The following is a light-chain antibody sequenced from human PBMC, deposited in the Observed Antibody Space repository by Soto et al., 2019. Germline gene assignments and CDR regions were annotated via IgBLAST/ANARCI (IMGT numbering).Light chain of an antibody. CDR1: QSITNY. Sequence: DIQMAQSPSSLSASVGDRVTITCRASQSITNYLNWYQQKPGRAPELLIYIASSWQSGVPSRFGGSGSGTDFTLTISCLQPEDFATYYCQQPYSFPRTFGQGTRVEI. CDR3: QQPYSFPRT. CDR2: IAS. V-gene: IGKV1-39*01. J-gene: IGKJ1*01.